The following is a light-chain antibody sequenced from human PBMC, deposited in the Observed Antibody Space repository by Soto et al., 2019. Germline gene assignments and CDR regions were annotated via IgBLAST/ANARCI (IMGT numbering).Light chain of an antibody. Sequence: EIGLTQSPGTVSLATGERATLSCRASQRVSSSYLAWYQQKPGQAPRLLIYGASSRATGIPDRFSGSGSGTDFTLTISRLQPDDFAVYYCQQYGSSPRTFGQGTKVDIK. CDR2: GAS. CDR3: QQYGSSPRT. CDR1: QRVSSSY. V-gene: IGKV3-20*01. J-gene: IGKJ1*01.